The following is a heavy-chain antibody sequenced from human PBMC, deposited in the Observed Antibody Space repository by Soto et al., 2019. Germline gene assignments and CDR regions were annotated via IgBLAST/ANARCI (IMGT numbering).Heavy chain of an antibody. CDR2: INPGSGGT. J-gene: IGHJ5*02. Sequence: SVKVSCKASGYTFTAYFIHWVRQAPGQGLEWMGWINPGSGGTNFAQKFQGRVTMTRDTSISTAYMELSSLTSDDTAVYYCARGVGSSWFDPWGQGTLVTVSS. CDR3: ARGVGSSWFDP. D-gene: IGHD6-25*01. CDR1: GYTFTAYF. V-gene: IGHV1-2*02.